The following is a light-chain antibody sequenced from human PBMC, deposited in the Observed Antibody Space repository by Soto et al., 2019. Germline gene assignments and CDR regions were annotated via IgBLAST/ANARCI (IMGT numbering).Light chain of an antibody. CDR3: QKYDAAPCT. Sequence: DIQMTQSPSSLSAFVGDRVTITCRASQGVGDYLARYQQKPGKGPNVLIYGVSTLRPGVPSRFSGSGSGTYYTLTISGLQHEDVAAYYCQKYDAAPCTFGPGTKVDIK. V-gene: IGKV1-27*01. CDR2: GVS. CDR1: QGVGDY. J-gene: IGKJ3*01.